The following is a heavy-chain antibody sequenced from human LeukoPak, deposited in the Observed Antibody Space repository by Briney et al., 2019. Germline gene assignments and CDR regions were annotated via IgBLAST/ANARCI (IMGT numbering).Heavy chain of an antibody. CDR3: ARNGLLTGKNFDY. Sequence: PSETLPLTCAVYGGSFSGYYWSWIRQPPGKGLEWIGEINHSGSTNYNPSLKSRVTISVDTSKNQFSLKLSSVTAADTAVYYCARNGLLTGKNFDYWGQGTLVTVSS. CDR2: INHSGST. D-gene: IGHD3-9*01. CDR1: GGSFSGYY. J-gene: IGHJ4*02. V-gene: IGHV4-34*01.